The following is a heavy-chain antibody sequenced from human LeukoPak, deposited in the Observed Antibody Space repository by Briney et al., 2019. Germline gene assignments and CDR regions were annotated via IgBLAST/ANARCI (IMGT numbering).Heavy chain of an antibody. V-gene: IGHV4-34*01. CDR3: ARGLRITMIVVVSPRGFDP. CDR2: INHSGST. Sequence: SETLSLTCAVYGGSFSGYYWSWIRQPPGKGLEWIGEINHSGSTNYNPSLKSRVTISVDTSKNQFSLKLSSVTAADTAVYYCARGLRITMIVVVSPRGFDPWGQGTLVTVSS. J-gene: IGHJ5*02. D-gene: IGHD3-22*01. CDR1: GGSFSGYY.